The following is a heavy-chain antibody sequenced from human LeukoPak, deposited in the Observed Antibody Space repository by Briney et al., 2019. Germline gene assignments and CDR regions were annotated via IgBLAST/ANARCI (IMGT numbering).Heavy chain of an antibody. J-gene: IGHJ6*03. CDR3: ARGRDFWSGYYYYMDV. V-gene: IGHV4-4*07. CDR1: GGSISIYY. Sequence: SETLSLTCTVSGGSISIYYWNWIRQPAGKGLEWIGRIFTSGITNYNPSLKSRVTMSVDTSKNQFSLNLSSVTAADTAVYYCARGRDFWSGYYYYMDVWGKGTTVTVSS. CDR2: IFTSGIT. D-gene: IGHD3-3*01.